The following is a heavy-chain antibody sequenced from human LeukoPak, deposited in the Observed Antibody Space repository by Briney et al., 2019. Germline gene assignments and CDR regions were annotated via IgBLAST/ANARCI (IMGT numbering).Heavy chain of an antibody. V-gene: IGHV3-23*01. CDR1: GITLSNYG. J-gene: IGHJ4*02. D-gene: IGHD3/OR15-3a*01. CDR3: AKRGVVIRVFLVGFHKEAYYFES. CDR2: ISDSGGST. Sequence: GGSLRLSCAVSGITLSNYGMSWVRQAPGKGLEWVAGISDSGGSTKYADSVKGRFTISRDNPKNTLFLQMNSLRADDTAVYFCAKRGVVIRVFLVGFHKEAYYFESWGQGALVTVSS.